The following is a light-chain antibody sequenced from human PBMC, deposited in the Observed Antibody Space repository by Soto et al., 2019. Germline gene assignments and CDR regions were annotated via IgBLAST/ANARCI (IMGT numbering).Light chain of an antibody. CDR3: QQRSNWPPVT. Sequence: EIVLTQSPATLSLSPGERATLSCRASQSVSSYLAWYQQKPGQAPRLLIYDASNRATGIPARFSGSGSGTDFTLTTSSLEPEDFASCYCQQRSNWPPVTFGGGTKVEIK. J-gene: IGKJ4*01. CDR2: DAS. CDR1: QSVSSY. V-gene: IGKV3-11*01.